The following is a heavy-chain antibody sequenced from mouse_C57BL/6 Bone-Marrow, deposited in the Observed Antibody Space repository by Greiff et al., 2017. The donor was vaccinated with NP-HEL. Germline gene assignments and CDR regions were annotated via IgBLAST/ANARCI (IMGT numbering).Heavy chain of an antibody. CDR2: INPNNGGT. CDR1: GYTFTDYN. CDR3: ARFHDGYYLAWFAY. J-gene: IGHJ3*01. Sequence: VQLQQSGPELVKPGASVKMSCKASGYTFTDYNMHWVKQSHGKSLEWIGYINPNNGGTSYNQKFKGKATLTVNKSSSTAYMELRSLTSEDSAVYYCARFHDGYYLAWFAYWGQGTLVTVSA. V-gene: IGHV1-22*01. D-gene: IGHD2-3*01.